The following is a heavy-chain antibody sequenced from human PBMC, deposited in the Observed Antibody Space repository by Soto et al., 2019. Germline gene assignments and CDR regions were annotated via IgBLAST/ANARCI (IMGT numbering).Heavy chain of an antibody. J-gene: IGHJ3*02. CDR3: ARGDTYYYDSSGPRDAFDI. D-gene: IGHD3-22*01. CDR2: ISAYNGNT. V-gene: IGHV1-18*01. Sequence: ASVKVSCKASGYTFASYGISWVRQAPGQGLEWMEWISAYNGNTNYAQKLQGRVTMTTDTSTSTAYMELRSLRSDDTAVYYCARGDTYYYDSSGPRDAFDIWGQGTMVTVSS. CDR1: GYTFASYG.